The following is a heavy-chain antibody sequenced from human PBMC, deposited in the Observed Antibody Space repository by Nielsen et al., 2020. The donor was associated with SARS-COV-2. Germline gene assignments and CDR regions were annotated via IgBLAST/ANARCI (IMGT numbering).Heavy chain of an antibody. Sequence: GESLKISCAASGFTFSSYAMHWVRQAPGKGLEWVAVISYDGSNKYYADSVKGRFTISRDNSKNTLYLQMNSLRAEDTAVHYCARDLHYEPGYYFDYWGQGTLVTVSS. V-gene: IGHV3-30-3*01. CDR1: GFTFSSYA. CDR2: ISYDGSNK. CDR3: ARDLHYEPGYYFDY. J-gene: IGHJ4*02. D-gene: IGHD3-3*01.